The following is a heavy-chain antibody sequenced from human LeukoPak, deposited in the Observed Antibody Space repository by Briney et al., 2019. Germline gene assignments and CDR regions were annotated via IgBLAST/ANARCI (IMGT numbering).Heavy chain of an antibody. V-gene: IGHV1-58*02. CDR2: IVVGSGNT. D-gene: IGHD6-19*01. CDR1: GFTFTSSA. J-gene: IGHJ5*02. CDR3: AAVLDGWDWFDP. Sequence: SVKVSCEASGFTFTSSAMQWVRQARGQRLEWIGWIVVGSGNTNYAQKFQERVTITRDMSTSTAYMELSSLRSEDTAVYYCAAVLDGWDWFDPWGQGTLVTVSS.